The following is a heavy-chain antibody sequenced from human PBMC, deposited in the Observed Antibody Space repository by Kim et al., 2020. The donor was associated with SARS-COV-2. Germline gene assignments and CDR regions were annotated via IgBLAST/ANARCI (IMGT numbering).Heavy chain of an antibody. CDR2: YSGSA. Sequence: YSGSAFYSPSLKSRVTIFVDTSKNQISLNLKSVNAADTAVYYCARGHAVDSWGQGTLVTVSS. CDR3: ARGHAVDS. J-gene: IGHJ4*02. D-gene: IGHD2-2*01. V-gene: IGHV4-39*01.